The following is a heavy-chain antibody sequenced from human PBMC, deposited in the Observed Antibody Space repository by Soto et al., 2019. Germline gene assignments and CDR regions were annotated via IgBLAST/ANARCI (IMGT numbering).Heavy chain of an antibody. CDR2: MNPNSGNT. D-gene: IGHD3-10*01. CDR3: ARGGDYYGSGSSYFAY. CDR1: GYTFTSYD. J-gene: IGHJ4*02. V-gene: IGHV1-8*01. Sequence: ASVKVSCKASGYTFTSYDINWVRQATGQGLEWMGWMNPNSGNTGYAQKFQGRVTMTRNTSISTAYMELSSLRSGDTAVYYCARGGDYYGSGSSYFAYWGQRTLVTVSS.